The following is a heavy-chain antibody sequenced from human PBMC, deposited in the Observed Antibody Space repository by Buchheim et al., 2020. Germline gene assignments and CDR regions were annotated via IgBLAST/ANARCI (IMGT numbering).Heavy chain of an antibody. CDR3: ARMVSGGYYYGIDV. Sequence: QVQLVESGGGLVKPGGSLRLSCVASGFTFRDYYMNWIRQAPGKGLEWLSYISTTGRTIYYTDSVKGRFTISRDNAKNSLFLQMNSLKADDTAVYYCARMVSGGYYYGIDVWGQGT. CDR1: GFTFRDYY. V-gene: IGHV3-11*01. J-gene: IGHJ6*02. D-gene: IGHD2-8*01. CDR2: ISTTGRTI.